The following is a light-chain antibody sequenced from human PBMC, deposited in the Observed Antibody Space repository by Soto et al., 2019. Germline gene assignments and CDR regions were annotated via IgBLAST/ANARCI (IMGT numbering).Light chain of an antibody. CDR1: TSNIGKNT. V-gene: IGLV1-44*01. CDR2: TDN. CDR3: ASRDASFNGFV. Sequence: QSVLTQPPSASGTPGQRVTISCSGGTSNIGKNTVHWFQQLPGTAPKLLISTDNQRPSGVPDRFSGSKSGTSASLAISGLQSGDEADYYCASRDASFNGFVFGAGTKVTVL. J-gene: IGLJ1*01.